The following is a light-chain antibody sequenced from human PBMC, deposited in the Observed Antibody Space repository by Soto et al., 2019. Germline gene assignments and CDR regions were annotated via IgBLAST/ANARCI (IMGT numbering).Light chain of an antibody. V-gene: IGKV1-39*01. J-gene: IGKJ1*01. CDR2: ATS. CDR3: QQGYSSRWT. CDR1: XXIXSY. Sequence: DIQMTQSPSSLSASVGDXVTXTCRXXXXIXSYLNWYQQKPGKAPQLLIYATSSLQTGVPSRFSASGSGTDFSLVISDLQPEDSATYYCQQGYSSRWTSGRGTKVEI.